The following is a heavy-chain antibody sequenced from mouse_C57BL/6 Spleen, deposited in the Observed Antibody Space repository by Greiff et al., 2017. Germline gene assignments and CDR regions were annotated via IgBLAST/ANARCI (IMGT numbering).Heavy chain of an antibody. Sequence: EVQLVESEGGLVQPGSSLKLSCTASGFTFSGYYMAWVRQVPEKGLEWVENINFVGSRTYYLEFLKGSFIISRENAKNILYLQMSSLKSEDTATYYCARAYDYDGFDYWGQGTTLTVSS. CDR1: GFTFSGYY. V-gene: IGHV5-16*01. J-gene: IGHJ2*01. D-gene: IGHD2-4*01. CDR3: ARAYDYDGFDY. CDR2: INFVGSRT.